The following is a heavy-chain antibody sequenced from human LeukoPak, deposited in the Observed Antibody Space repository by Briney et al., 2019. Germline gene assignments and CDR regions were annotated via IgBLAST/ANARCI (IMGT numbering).Heavy chain of an antibody. D-gene: IGHD5-18*01. Sequence: GGSLRLSCAASGFTFSSYGIHWVRQAPGKGLEWVAVIWYDGSNKYYADSVKGRFTVSRDNSKNTLYLQMNSLRAEDTAIYHCARGYIQLSNWGQGTLVTVSS. CDR3: ARGYIQLSN. V-gene: IGHV3-33*01. CDR1: GFTFSSYG. CDR2: IWYDGSNK. J-gene: IGHJ4*02.